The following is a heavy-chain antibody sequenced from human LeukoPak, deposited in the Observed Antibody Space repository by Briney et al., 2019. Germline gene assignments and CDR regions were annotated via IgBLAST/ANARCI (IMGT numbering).Heavy chain of an antibody. Sequence: PGGSLRLSCAASGLGFGSFWMSWVRQAPGKGLEWVANINQDGREKDYVDSVKGRFTISRDNSKNTLYLQMNSLRAEDTAVYYCARAITMVRGLGWFDPWGQGTLVTVSS. V-gene: IGHV3-7*02. CDR2: INQDGREK. J-gene: IGHJ5*02. CDR3: ARAITMVRGLGWFDP. D-gene: IGHD3-10*01. CDR1: GLGFGSFW.